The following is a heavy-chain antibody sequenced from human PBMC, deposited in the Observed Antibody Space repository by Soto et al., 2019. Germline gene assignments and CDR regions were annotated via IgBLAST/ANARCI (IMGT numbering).Heavy chain of an antibody. J-gene: IGHJ5*01. D-gene: IGHD3-10*01. Sequence: EVQLLESGGGLVQPGGSLRLSCAASGFIFSSYDMAWVRQAPGKGLEWVSTVSSSADATQYADSVKGRFTISRDNSKNTLYLEMNNLGDEDTATYCCAKYYFFSWYDSWGQGTLVTVSS. CDR2: VSSSADAT. CDR3: AKYYFFSWYDS. V-gene: IGHV3-23*01. CDR1: GFIFSSYD.